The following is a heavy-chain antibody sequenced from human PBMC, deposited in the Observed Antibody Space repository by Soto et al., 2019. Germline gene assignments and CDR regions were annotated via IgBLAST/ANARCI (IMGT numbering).Heavy chain of an antibody. D-gene: IGHD2-15*01. CDR2: VRSKSDGGTT. Sequence: GGSLRLSCAASGFTFSHAWMSWVRQAPGKGLEWVGRVRSKSDGGTTDYAAPVKGRFTISRDDSKNTLYLQMNSLKTEDTAVYYCTTEAPGGSNFDYWGQGTLVTVSS. CDR1: GFTFSHAW. J-gene: IGHJ4*02. V-gene: IGHV3-15*01. CDR3: TTEAPGGSNFDY.